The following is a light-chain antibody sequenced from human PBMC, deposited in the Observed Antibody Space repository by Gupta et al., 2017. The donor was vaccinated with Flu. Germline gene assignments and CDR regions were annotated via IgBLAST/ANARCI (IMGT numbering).Light chain of an antibody. J-gene: IGKJ2*01. CDR1: QGIGRY. V-gene: IGKV1-39*01. CDR3: QQSYSAPYT. CDR2: GAS. Sequence: PSSLSASVGDRVTITCRASQGIGRYLNWYQQKPGEAPKVLIYGASSLQSGVPSTFSGSGSGTDFTLTISSLQPEDVATYYCQQSYSAPYTFGRGTKLEI.